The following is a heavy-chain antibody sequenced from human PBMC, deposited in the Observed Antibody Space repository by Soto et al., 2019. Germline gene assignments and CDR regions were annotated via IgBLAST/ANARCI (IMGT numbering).Heavy chain of an antibody. D-gene: IGHD3-9*01. V-gene: IGHV2-5*02. J-gene: IGHJ4*02. CDR2: IYWDDDQ. Sequence: LVNTTHTPTLTNTFSVFSLSSRAVGVGGGWIRQPPGKALEWLALIYWDDDQRYSASLKRRLTITKDTSQNQVGLTMTNMAAVDTATYYCVHWSTGSYGTIFFDYWGLRTLVTGSA. CDR3: VHWSTGSYGTIFFDY. CDR1: VFSLSSRAVGVG.